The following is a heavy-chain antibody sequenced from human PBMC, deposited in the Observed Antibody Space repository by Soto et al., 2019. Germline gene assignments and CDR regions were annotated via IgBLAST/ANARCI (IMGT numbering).Heavy chain of an antibody. J-gene: IGHJ4*02. CDR2: IKEDGSEK. Sequence: GGSLRLSCAASGFTFSTYWMSWVRQAPGKGLEWVANIKEDGSEKYYVDSVKGRFTISRDNARNSLYLQMNSLRAEDTAVYYCARDRDSYGELDYWGQGTLVTVSS. CDR1: GFTFSTYW. V-gene: IGHV3-7*01. D-gene: IGHD5-18*01. CDR3: ARDRDSYGELDY.